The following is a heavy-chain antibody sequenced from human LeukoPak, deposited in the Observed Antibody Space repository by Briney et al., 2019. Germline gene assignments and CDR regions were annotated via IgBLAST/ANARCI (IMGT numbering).Heavy chain of an antibody. CDR2: IDPSGGST. Sequence: ASVKVSCKASGYTFTTYYMHWVRQAPGQGLEWMGIIDPSGGSTSYAQKFQGRVTMTRDTSTSTVYMELSSLRSDDTAVYYCAREGGGMSSVTWGWFDPWGQGTLVTVSS. D-gene: IGHD4-17*01. CDR1: GYTFTTYY. CDR3: AREGGGMSSVTWGWFDP. V-gene: IGHV1-46*01. J-gene: IGHJ5*02.